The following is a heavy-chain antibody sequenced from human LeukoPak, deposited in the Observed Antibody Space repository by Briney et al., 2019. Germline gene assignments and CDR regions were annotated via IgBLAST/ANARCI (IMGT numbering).Heavy chain of an antibody. CDR1: GGSISSGGYY. V-gene: IGHV4-31*03. CDR3: ARVDRPKSFDY. J-gene: IGHJ4*02. CDR2: IYYSGST. D-gene: IGHD6-6*01. Sequence: SETLSLTCTVSGGSISSGGYYWSWICQHPGKGLEWIGYIYYSGSTYYNPSLKSRVTISVDTSKNQFSLKLSSVTAADTAVYYRARVDRPKSFDYWGQGTLVTVSS.